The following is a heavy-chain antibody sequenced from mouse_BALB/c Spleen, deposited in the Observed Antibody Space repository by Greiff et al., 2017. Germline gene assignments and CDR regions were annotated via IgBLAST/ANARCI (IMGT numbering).Heavy chain of an antibody. J-gene: IGHJ4*01. CDR3: AKDDYDGGYYAMDD. Sequence: EVKLVESGGGLVQPGGSRKLSCAASGFTFSSVGMHWVRQAPEKGLEWVAYISSGSSTIYYADTVKGRFTISRDNPKNTLFLQMTSLRSEDTAMYYCAKDDYDGGYYAMDDWGQGTSVTVSS. D-gene: IGHD2-4*01. V-gene: IGHV5-17*02. CDR2: ISSGSSTI. CDR1: GFTFSSVG.